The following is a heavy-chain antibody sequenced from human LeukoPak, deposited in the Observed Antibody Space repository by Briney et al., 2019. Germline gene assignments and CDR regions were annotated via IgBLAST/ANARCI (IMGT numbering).Heavy chain of an antibody. CDR3: ARESSFGELAIDY. CDR2: IYYSGST. J-gene: IGHJ4*02. V-gene: IGHV4-39*07. CDR1: GGSISSSSYY. D-gene: IGHD3-10*01. Sequence: PSETLSLTCTVSGGSISSSSYYWGWIRQPPGKGLEWIGSIYYSGSTYYNPSLKSRVTISVDTSKNQFSLKLSSVTAADTAVYYCARESSFGELAIDYWGQGTLVTVSS.